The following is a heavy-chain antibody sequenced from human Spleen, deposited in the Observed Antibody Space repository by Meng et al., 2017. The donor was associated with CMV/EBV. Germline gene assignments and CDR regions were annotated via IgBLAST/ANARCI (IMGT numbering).Heavy chain of an antibody. CDR1: GGSFSGYF. V-gene: IGHV4-34*01. D-gene: IGHD2-2*02. CDR3: ATGRGYCSSTSCYTGYYYYYYGMDV. Sequence: SETLSLTCAVYGGSFSGYFWSWIRQPPGKGLEWIAEINYSGTTNYNPSLKSRVTISVDTSKNQFSLKLSSVTAADTAVYYCATGRGYCSSTSCYTGYYYYYYGMDVWGQGTTVTVSS. CDR2: INYSGTT. J-gene: IGHJ6*02.